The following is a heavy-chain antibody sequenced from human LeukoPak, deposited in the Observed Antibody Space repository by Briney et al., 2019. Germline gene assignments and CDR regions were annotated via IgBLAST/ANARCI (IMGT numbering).Heavy chain of an antibody. Sequence: ASVKVSCKASGYTFTGYYMHWVRQAPGQGLEWMGWINPNSGGTNYAQKFQCRVTMTRDTSISTAYMELSRLRSDDTAVYYCARALIPHTRGYSYGSPAGYWGQGTLVTVSS. CDR3: ARALIPHTRGYSYGSPAGY. CDR2: INPNSGGT. D-gene: IGHD5-18*01. V-gene: IGHV1-2*02. J-gene: IGHJ4*02. CDR1: GYTFTGYY.